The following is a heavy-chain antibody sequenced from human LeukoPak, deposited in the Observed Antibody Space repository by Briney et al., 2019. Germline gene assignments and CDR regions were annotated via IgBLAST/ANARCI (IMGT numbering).Heavy chain of an antibody. Sequence: ASVKVSCKASGYTFTSYDINWVRQATEQGLEWMGWMNPNSGNTGYAQKFQGRVTIIRNTSISTAYMELSSLRSEDTAVYYCARKQQRIEGFDPWGQGTLVTVSS. V-gene: IGHV1-8*03. CDR3: ARKQQRIEGFDP. CDR1: GYTFTSYD. J-gene: IGHJ5*02. CDR2: MNPNSGNT. D-gene: IGHD6-13*01.